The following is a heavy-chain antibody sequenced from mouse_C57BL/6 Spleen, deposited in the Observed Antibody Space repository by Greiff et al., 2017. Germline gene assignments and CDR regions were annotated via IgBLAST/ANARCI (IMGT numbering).Heavy chain of an antibody. V-gene: IGHV1-9*01. J-gene: IGHJ2*01. Sequence: VQLQQSGAELMKPGASVKLSCKATGFTFTDYCINWVKQRPGHGLEWIGEILPGSGSTNYTAKFKGKATFTADTSSNTAYMQLSRPTTDDSAIYYCARTTTVVFDYWGQGTTLTVSS. CDR2: ILPGSGST. D-gene: IGHD1-1*01. CDR3: ARTTTVVFDY. CDR1: GFTFTDYC.